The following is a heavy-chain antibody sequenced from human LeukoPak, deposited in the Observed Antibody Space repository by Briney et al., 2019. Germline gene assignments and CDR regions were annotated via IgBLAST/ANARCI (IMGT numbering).Heavy chain of an antibody. CDR3: ARNPPNYYDSSGRMGAFDV. CDR1: GGFISSGGYY. Sequence: SETLSLTCVVSGGFISSGGYYWGWIRHPPEKGLEWIGSVHHSGITYYNTSLKSRVTISVDKSKNQFSLELTSVTAADTAVYYCARNPPNYYDSSGRMGAFDVWGQGTMITVSS. J-gene: IGHJ3*01. D-gene: IGHD3-22*01. CDR2: VHHSGIT. V-gene: IGHV4-39*01.